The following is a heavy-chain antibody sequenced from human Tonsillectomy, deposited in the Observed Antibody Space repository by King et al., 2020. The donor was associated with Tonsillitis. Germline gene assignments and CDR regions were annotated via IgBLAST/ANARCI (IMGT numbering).Heavy chain of an antibody. CDR2: ISAYNGNT. CDR3: ARDRGLYSRGDASDI. CDR1: GYTFTNYG. D-gene: IGHD6-13*01. V-gene: IGHV1-18*01. J-gene: IGHJ3*02. Sequence: VQSGVEVKKPGASVKVSCKASGYTFTNYGISWVRQAPGQGLEWMGWISAYNGNTDYAQKFQGRVTMTTDTSTSTAYMELRSLRSDDTAVYYCARDRGLYSRGDASDIWGQGTLVTVSS.